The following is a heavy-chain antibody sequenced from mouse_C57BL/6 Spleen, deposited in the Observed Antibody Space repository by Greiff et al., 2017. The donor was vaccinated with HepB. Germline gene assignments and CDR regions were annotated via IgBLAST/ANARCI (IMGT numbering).Heavy chain of an antibody. CDR1: GYAFTNYL. CDR3: ARHLKLLRYAMDY. J-gene: IGHJ4*01. V-gene: IGHV1-54*01. Sequence: QVQLQQSGAELVRPGTSVKVSCKASGYAFTNYLIEWVKQRPGQGLEWIGVINPGSGGTNYNEKFKGKATLTADKSSSTAYMQRSSLTSEDSAVYICARHLKLLRYAMDYWGQGTSVTVSS. D-gene: IGHD1-1*01. CDR2: INPGSGGT.